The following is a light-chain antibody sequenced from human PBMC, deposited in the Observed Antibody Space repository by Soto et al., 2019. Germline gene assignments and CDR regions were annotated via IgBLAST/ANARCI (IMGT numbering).Light chain of an antibody. V-gene: IGKV1-9*01. Sequence: IQLTQSPSSLSASVGDRVTLTCRASQDINKFLAWFQQTPGKAPKLLVYSAPTLHSGVPSRSSGSGSGTDFALTISSLQPEDFATYYCQQLKTYPYTFGQGTRLDIK. CDR1: QDINKF. CDR2: SAP. CDR3: QQLKTYPYT. J-gene: IGKJ2*01.